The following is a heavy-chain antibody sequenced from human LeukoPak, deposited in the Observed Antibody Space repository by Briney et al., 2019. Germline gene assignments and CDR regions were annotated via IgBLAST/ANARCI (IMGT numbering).Heavy chain of an antibody. V-gene: IGHV3-21*01. CDR3: ARGHYYDSSGYYYLDY. CDR2: ISSSSNYI. Sequence: GGSLGLSCAASGFTFSTYTMNWVRQAPGKGLEWVSSISSSSNYIYYADSVKGRFTISRDNAKNSLYLQMNSLRAEDTAVYYCARGHYYDSSGYYYLDYWGQGTLVTVSS. J-gene: IGHJ4*02. D-gene: IGHD3-22*01. CDR1: GFTFSTYT.